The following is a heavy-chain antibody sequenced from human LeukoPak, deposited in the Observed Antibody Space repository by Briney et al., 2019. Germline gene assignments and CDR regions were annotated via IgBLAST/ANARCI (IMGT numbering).Heavy chain of an antibody. CDR3: AKDPTDFDSSGQTYFDY. V-gene: IGHV3-21*04. D-gene: IGHD3-22*01. CDR1: GFTFSSYS. J-gene: IGHJ4*02. Sequence: GSLRLSCAASGFTFSSYSMNWVRQAPGKGLEWVSSISSSSSYIYYADSVKGRFTISRDNAKNSLYLQMNSLRAEDTVVYYCAKDPTDFDSSGQTYFDYWGQGSLVTVSS. CDR2: ISSSSSYI.